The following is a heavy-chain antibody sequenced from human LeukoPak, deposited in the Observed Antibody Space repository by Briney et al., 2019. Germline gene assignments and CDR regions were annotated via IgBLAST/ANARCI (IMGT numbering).Heavy chain of an antibody. CDR3: ARARYYYGSGSYDYFDY. Sequence: SVKVSCKASGGTFSSYAISWVRQAPGQGLEWMGGIIPIFGTANYAQKYQGRVTITADKSTSTAYMELSSLRSEDTAVYYCARARYYYGSGSYDYFDYWGQGTLVTVSS. CDR2: IIPIFGTA. J-gene: IGHJ4*02. CDR1: GGTFSSYA. D-gene: IGHD3-10*01. V-gene: IGHV1-69*06.